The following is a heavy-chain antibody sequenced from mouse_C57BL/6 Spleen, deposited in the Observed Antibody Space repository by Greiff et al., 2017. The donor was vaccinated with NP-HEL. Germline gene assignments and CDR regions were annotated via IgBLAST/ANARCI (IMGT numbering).Heavy chain of an antibody. J-gene: IGHJ3*01. Sequence: LVESGAELVRPGTSVKVSCKASGYAFTNYLIEWVKQRPGQGLEWIGVVNPGSGGTNYNEKFKGKATLTADKSSSTAYMQLSSLTSEDSAVYFCARGPVGFAYWGQGTLVTVSA. CDR3: ARGPVGFAY. CDR2: VNPGSGGT. CDR1: GYAFTNYL. V-gene: IGHV1-54*01.